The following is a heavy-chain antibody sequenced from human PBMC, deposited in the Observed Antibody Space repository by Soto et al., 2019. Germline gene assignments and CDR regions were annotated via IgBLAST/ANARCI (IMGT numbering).Heavy chain of an antibody. D-gene: IGHD3-22*01. CDR3: AREDYYDSSCYWSWRWFDP. CDR2: ISAYNGNT. Sequence: ASVKVSCKASGYTFTSYGISWVRQAPGQGLEWMGWISAYNGNTNYAQKLQGRVTMTTDTSTSTAYMELRSLRSDDTAVYYCAREDYYDSSCYWSWRWFDPWGQGTLVTVSS. V-gene: IGHV1-18*01. J-gene: IGHJ5*02. CDR1: GYTFTSYG.